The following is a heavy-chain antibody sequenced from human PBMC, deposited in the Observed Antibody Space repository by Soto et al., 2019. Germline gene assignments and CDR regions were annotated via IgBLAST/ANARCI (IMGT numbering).Heavy chain of an antibody. V-gene: IGHV6-1*01. J-gene: IGHJ4*01. D-gene: IGHD2-21*01. Sequence: SQTLSLTCAITGDSVSSTSADWSWVRQSPSRGLEWLGRTYYRSQWYYEYAVSVRGRITINPDTSKNQFSLQLNSVTPEGSAVYFCARGEQYCGRIFVYWGQGALVTIFS. CDR3: ARGEQYCGRIFVY. CDR1: GDSVSSTSAD. CDR2: TYYRSQWYY.